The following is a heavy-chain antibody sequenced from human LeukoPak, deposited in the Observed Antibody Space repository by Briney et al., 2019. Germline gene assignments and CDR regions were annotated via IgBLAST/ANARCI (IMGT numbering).Heavy chain of an antibody. V-gene: IGHV5-51*01. CDR2: IYPGDSDT. J-gene: IGHJ4*02. D-gene: IGHD3-22*01. Sequence: GESLKISCKASGYRFSNYWIGWVRQMPGKGLEWMGIIYPGDSDTRYSPSFQGQVTISADKSISTAYLQWSSLKASDTAMYYCARLLRFDSSGYYNFDYWGQGTLVTVSS. CDR3: ARLLRFDSSGYYNFDY. CDR1: GYRFSNYW.